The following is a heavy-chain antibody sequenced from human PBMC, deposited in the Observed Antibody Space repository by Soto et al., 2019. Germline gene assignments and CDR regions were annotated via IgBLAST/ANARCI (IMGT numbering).Heavy chain of an antibody. CDR1: GFTFSSYA. Sequence: SWGSLRISCAASGFTFSSYAMGWVRQAPGKGLEWVSAISGSGGSTYYADSVKGRFTISRDNSKNTLYLQMNSLRAEDTAVYYCARVESSSSPYYYGMDVWGQGTTVTVSS. D-gene: IGHD6-6*01. CDR3: ARVESSSSPYYYGMDV. V-gene: IGHV3-23*01. CDR2: ISGSGGST. J-gene: IGHJ6*02.